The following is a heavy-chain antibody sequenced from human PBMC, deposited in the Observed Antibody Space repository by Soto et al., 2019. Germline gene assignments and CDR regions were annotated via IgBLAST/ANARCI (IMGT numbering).Heavy chain of an antibody. CDR2: IIVASGRT. J-gene: IGHJ3*01. CDR1: GFTFTNSA. D-gene: IGHD2-15*01. CDR3: VAELYSRGGCCSFDF. V-gene: IGHV1-58*01. Sequence: QVQIVQSGPEVKRPGTSVRVSCKTSGFTFTNSAVQWVRQARGQRLEWIGWIIVASGRTNYAREVQERVTISRDTSTATAYMELSGLRSEDTAVYYCVAELYSRGGCCSFDFWGQGTMVTVSS.